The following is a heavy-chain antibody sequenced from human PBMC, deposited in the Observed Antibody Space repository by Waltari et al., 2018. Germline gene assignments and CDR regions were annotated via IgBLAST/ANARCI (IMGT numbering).Heavy chain of an antibody. V-gene: IGHV3-9*01. Sequence: EVQLVESGGGLVQPGRSLRLSCAASGFTFDDYAMHWVRQAPGKGLEWVSGISWNSGSIGYADSVKGRFTISRDNAKNSLYLQMNSLRAEDTALYYCAKAVGQWLVLWDYFDYWGQGTLVTVSS. CDR2: ISWNSGSI. J-gene: IGHJ4*02. CDR1: GFTFDDYA. CDR3: AKAVGQWLVLWDYFDY. D-gene: IGHD6-19*01.